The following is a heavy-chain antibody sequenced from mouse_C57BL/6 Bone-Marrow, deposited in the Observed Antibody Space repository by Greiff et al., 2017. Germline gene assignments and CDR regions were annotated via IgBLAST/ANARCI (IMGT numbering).Heavy chain of an antibody. J-gene: IGHJ1*03. V-gene: IGHV1-15*01. Sequence: VQLQESGAELVRPGASVTLSCKASGYTFTDYEMHWVKQTPVHGLEWIGAIDPETGGTAYNQKFKGKAILTADKSSSTAYMERRSLTSEDSAVYYFTMITRYVDVWGTGTTVTVSS. CDR1: GYTFTDYE. D-gene: IGHD2-4*01. CDR3: TMITRYVDV. CDR2: IDPETGGT.